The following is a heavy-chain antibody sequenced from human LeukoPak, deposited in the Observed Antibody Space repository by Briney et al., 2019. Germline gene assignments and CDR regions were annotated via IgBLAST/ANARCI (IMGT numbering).Heavy chain of an antibody. CDR1: GFPFTNYA. Sequence: GGSLRLSCVASGFPFTNYAMSWIRQAPGKGLEWVLSISGSGSAKYFADSVKGRITFSRDNSKNTLYLQMNSLRAEDTAVYYCAKDAHRPMVRGVIYFDYWGQGTLVTVSS. D-gene: IGHD3-10*01. CDR2: ISGSGSAK. V-gene: IGHV3-23*01. CDR3: AKDAHRPMVRGVIYFDY. J-gene: IGHJ4*02.